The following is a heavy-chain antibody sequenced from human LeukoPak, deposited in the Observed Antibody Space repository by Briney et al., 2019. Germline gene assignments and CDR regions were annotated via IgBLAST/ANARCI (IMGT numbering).Heavy chain of an antibody. CDR3: ARDGYDSSGYYPYYFDY. V-gene: IGHV3-48*03. CDR2: ISSSGSTI. J-gene: IGHJ4*02. D-gene: IGHD3-22*01. Sequence: GGSLRLSCAASGFTFSSYEMNWVRQAPGKGLEWVSYISSSGSTIYYADSVKGRFTISRDNAKNSLYLQMNSLRAEDTAVYYCARDGYDSSGYYPYYFDYWGQGTLVTVSS. CDR1: GFTFSSYE.